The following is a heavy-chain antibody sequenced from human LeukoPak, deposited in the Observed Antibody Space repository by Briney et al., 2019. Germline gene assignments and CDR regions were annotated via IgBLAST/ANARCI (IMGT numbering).Heavy chain of an antibody. CDR3: ARDRNTDFWSGYYTNYFDY. V-gene: IGHV3-7*01. D-gene: IGHD3-3*01. J-gene: IGHJ4*02. CDR2: IKQDGSEK. Sequence: RAGGSLRLSCAASGFTFSSYCMNWVRQAPGKGLEWVANIKQDGSEKYYVDTVKGRFTISRDNAKNSLYLQMNSLRAEDTAVYYCARDRNTDFWSGYYTNYFDYWGQGTLVTVSS. CDR1: GFTFSSYC.